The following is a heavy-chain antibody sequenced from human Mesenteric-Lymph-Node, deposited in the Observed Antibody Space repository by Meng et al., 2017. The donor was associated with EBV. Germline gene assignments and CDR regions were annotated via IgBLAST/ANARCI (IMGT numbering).Heavy chain of an antibody. CDR2: ISANNCDT. CDR1: RYTFTSYG. D-gene: IGHD1-26*01. Sequence: VTLGQSGAEVKKPGASMTVSCRASRYTFTSYGISWVRQAPGEGLEWMGWISANNCDTKYEKQVKDRVTMTTDKSTSTVSMELRSLGSDDTAVYYCARDHGGKYYYWGQGTLVTVSS. J-gene: IGHJ4*02. CDR3: ARDHGGKYYY. V-gene: IGHV1-18*01.